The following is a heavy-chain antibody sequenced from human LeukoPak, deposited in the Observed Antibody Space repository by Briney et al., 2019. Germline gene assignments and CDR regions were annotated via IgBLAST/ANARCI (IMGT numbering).Heavy chain of an antibody. D-gene: IGHD6-13*01. Sequence: PGGSLRLSCAASGFTFSSYNMNWVRQAPGKGLEWLSCISGSAGYISSADSVKGRFTISRDNAKNSLYLQMNSLRADDTGVYYCAGADSGSWDFGRGAQGTLVTVSS. V-gene: IGHV3-21*01. CDR3: AGADSGSWDFGR. CDR1: GFTFSSYN. J-gene: IGHJ4*02. CDR2: ISGSAGYI.